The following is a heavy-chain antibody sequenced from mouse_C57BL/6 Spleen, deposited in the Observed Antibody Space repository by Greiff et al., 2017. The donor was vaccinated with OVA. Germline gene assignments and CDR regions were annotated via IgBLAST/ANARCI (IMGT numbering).Heavy chain of an antibody. Sequence: EVKLVESGGGLVKPGGSLKLSCAASGFTFSSYAMSWVRQTPEKRLEWVATISDGGSYTYYPDNVKGRFTISRDNAKNNLYLQMSHLKSEDTAMYYCARETVVARNYAMDYWGQGTSVTVSS. CDR3: ARETVVARNYAMDY. J-gene: IGHJ4*01. CDR1: GFTFSSYA. D-gene: IGHD1-1*01. V-gene: IGHV5-4*01. CDR2: ISDGGSYT.